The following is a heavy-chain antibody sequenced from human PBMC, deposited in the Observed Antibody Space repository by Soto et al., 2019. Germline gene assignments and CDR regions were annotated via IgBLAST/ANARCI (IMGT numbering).Heavy chain of an antibody. D-gene: IGHD3-3*01. Sequence: SETLSLTCAVYGGSFSGYYWSWIRQPPGKGLEWIGEINHSGSTNYNPSLKSRVTISVDTSKNQFSLKLSSVTAADTAVYYCARGRTYDFWSGYYPDYYYGMDVWGQGTTVTVSS. CDR3: ARGRTYDFWSGYYPDYYYGMDV. V-gene: IGHV4-34*01. J-gene: IGHJ6*02. CDR2: INHSGST. CDR1: GGSFSGYY.